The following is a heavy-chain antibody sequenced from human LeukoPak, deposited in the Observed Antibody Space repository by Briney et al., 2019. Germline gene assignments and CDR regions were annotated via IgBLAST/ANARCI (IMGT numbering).Heavy chain of an antibody. V-gene: IGHV1-69*05. CDR3: ARGRELLD. CDR2: INPICGTA. Sequence: SVNVSCPGSVGTLSIYAISSVRRAPRQGLEGMGGINPICGTANYSQRFQGRGTITTDGSTSTGYRGLSSLRSEDTAVYLCARGRELLDWGEGTLVSLSS. J-gene: IGHJ4*02. D-gene: IGHD1-26*01. CDR1: VGTLSIYA.